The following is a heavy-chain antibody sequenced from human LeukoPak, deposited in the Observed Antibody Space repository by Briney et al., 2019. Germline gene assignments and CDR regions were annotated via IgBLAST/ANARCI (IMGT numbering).Heavy chain of an antibody. J-gene: IGHJ5*02. Sequence: PSETLSLTCTVSGYSISSGYYWGWIRQPPGKGLEWIGSVYHSGMSFYNPSLKSRVTMSVDTSKNQFSLKLTSMTAADTAVYYCAQTYYYGSGAFDPWGQGTLVTVSS. D-gene: IGHD3-10*01. CDR3: AQTYYYGSGAFDP. CDR1: GYSISSGYY. CDR2: VYHSGMS. V-gene: IGHV4-38-2*02.